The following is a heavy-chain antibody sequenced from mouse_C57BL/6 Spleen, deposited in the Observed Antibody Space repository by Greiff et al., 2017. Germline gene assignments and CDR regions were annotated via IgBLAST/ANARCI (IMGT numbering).Heavy chain of an antibody. CDR3: TRVLQRYYLDY. CDR2: IDPETGGT. D-gene: IGHD1-1*01. CDR1: GYTFTDYE. J-gene: IGHJ2*01. V-gene: IGHV1-15*01. Sequence: VQGVESGAELVRPGASVTLSCKASGYTFTDYEMHWVKQTPVHGLEWIGAIDPETGGTAYNQKFKGKAILTADNSSSTAYMELRSLTSEDSAVYYCTRVLQRYYLDYWGQGTTLTVSS.